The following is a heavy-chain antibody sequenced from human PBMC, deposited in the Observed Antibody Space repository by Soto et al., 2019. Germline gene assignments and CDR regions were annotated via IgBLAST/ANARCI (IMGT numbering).Heavy chain of an antibody. Sequence: PPGSLRLSCAASGFTFSSYGMHWVRQAPGKGLEWVAVISYDGSNKYYADSVKGRFTISRDNSKNMLYLQMNSLRAEDTAVYDCAKDLSAVAGTVYWGQGTLVRVSS. CDR1: GFTFSSYG. D-gene: IGHD6-19*01. V-gene: IGHV3-30*18. CDR2: ISYDGSNK. CDR3: AKDLSAVAGTVY. J-gene: IGHJ4*02.